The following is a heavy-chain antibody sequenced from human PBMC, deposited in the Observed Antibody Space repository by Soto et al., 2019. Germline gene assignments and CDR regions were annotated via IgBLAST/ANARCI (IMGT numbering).Heavy chain of an antibody. J-gene: IGHJ4*02. CDR1: GYTFISYW. V-gene: IGHV5-51*01. CDR3: ARVMAASGTGFDF. Sequence: PGESLKISCKGSGYTFISYWIGWVRQKPGKGLEWMGIIYPGDSDTRYNPSFQGQVTISADKSINTAYLQWSSLEASDTGIYYCARVMAASGTGFDFWGQGTLVTVSS. CDR2: IYPGDSDT. D-gene: IGHD6-13*01.